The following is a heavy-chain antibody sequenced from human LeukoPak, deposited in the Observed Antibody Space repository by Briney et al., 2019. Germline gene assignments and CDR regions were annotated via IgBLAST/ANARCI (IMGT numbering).Heavy chain of an antibody. CDR1: GRIFSRYA. V-gene: IGHV1-69*04. D-gene: IGHD3-3*01. J-gene: IGHJ4*02. CDR3: ARQDTIFGVARHEMLKDY. CDR2: IIPYLGIA. Sequence: SVKVLCKASGRIFSRYANSWVRQASCQGLEEMGRIIPYLGIANYAQKFQGRVTMTRDTSISTAYMDLSRLRSYDTAVYYCARQDTIFGVARHEMLKDYWGQGTLVTVSS.